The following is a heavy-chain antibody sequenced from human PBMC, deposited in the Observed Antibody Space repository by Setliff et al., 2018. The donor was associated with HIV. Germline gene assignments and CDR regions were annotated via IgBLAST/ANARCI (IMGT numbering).Heavy chain of an antibody. Sequence: GASVKVSCKASGYTFTYLFIHWVRLAPGRGLEWVGLINPKTGDTSYAQKFQGRVTMTRDTSISTAYMDLDRLGSDDTAVYYCASGVWGPWGLDYWGQGTLVTVSS. CDR3: ASGVWGPWGLDY. V-gene: IGHV1-2*02. CDR1: GYTFTYLF. D-gene: IGHD3-16*01. CDR2: INPKTGDT. J-gene: IGHJ4*02.